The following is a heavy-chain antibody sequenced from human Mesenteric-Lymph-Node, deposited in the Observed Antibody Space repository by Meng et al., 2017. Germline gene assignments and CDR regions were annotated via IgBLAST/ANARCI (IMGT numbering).Heavy chain of an antibody. CDR2: IYTSGST. J-gene: IGHJ3*02. V-gene: IGHV4-4*07. CDR3: ARDGHGWELLPHAFDI. CDR1: GGSISSYY. D-gene: IGHD1-26*01. Sequence: SCTVSGGSISSYYWSWIRQPAGKGLEWIGRIYTSGSTNYNPSLKSRVTMSVDTSKNQFSLKLSSVTAADTAVYYCARDGHGWELLPHAFDIWGQGTMVTVSS.